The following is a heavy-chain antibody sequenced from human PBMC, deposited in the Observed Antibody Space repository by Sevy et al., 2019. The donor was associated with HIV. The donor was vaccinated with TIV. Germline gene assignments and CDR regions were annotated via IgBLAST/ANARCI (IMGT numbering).Heavy chain of an antibody. CDR2: ISGSGGST. D-gene: IGHD1-26*01. J-gene: IGHJ6*03. CDR1: GFTFSSYA. Sequence: GGSLRLSCAASGFTFSSYAMSWVRQAPGKGLEWVSAISGSGGSTYYADSVKGRFTISRDNPKNTLYLQMNSLRAEDTAVYYCAKGGGSLGDYYYYYYMDVWGKGTTVTVSS. V-gene: IGHV3-23*01. CDR3: AKGGGSLGDYYYYYYMDV.